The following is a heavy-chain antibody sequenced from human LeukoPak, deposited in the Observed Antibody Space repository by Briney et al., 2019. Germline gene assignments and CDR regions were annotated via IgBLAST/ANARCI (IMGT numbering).Heavy chain of an antibody. V-gene: IGHV3-23*01. CDR3: AKQPVLLWFGESDAFDI. CDR1: GFTFSSYA. CDR2: ISGSGGST. Sequence: GGSLRLSRAASGFTFSSYAMSWVRQAPGKGLEWVSAISGSGGSTYYADSVKGRFTISRDNSKNTLYLQMNSLRAEDTAVYYCAKQPVLLWFGESDAFDIWGQGTMVTVSS. D-gene: IGHD3-10*01. J-gene: IGHJ3*02.